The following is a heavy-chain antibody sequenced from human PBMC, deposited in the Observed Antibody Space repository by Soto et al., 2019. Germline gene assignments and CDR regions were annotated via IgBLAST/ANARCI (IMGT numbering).Heavy chain of an antibody. Sequence: GGSLRLSCAASGFTFSNAWMNWVRQAPGKGLEWVGRIKSKTDGGTTDYAAPVKGRFTISRDDSKNTLYLQMNSLKTEDTAVYYCTTDFHPGYCSSTSCYENAFDIWGQGTMVTVSS. CDR1: GFTFSNAW. D-gene: IGHD2-2*03. V-gene: IGHV3-15*07. CDR3: TTDFHPGYCSSTSCYENAFDI. J-gene: IGHJ3*02. CDR2: IKSKTDGGTT.